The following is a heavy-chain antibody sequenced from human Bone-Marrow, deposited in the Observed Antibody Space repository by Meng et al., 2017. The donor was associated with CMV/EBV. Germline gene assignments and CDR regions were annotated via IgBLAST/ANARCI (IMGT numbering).Heavy chain of an antibody. CDR1: GFTFTSSA. CDR2: IVVGSGNT. D-gene: IGHD4-11*01. CDR3: AALPMTTVSYNFDY. J-gene: IGHJ4*02. Sequence: SVKVSCKASGFTFTSSAVQWVRQARGQRLEWIGWIVVGSGNTNYAQKFQERVTITRDMSTSTAYMELSSLRSEDTAVYYCAALPMTTVSYNFDYRGQGTLVTVSS. V-gene: IGHV1-58*01.